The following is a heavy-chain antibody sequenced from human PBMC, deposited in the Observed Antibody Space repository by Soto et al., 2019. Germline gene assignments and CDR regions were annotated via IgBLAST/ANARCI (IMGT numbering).Heavy chain of an antibody. Sequence: QVQLQESGPGLVKPSETLSLTCIVSGDSISSYYWTWIRQPPGKGLEWIGYVHNSGATHYSPSLQSRVTMSLDTSNNHISLKLTSVTAADTAVYYCARRPGYSSSPIDSWGQGALVTVSS. J-gene: IGHJ4*02. CDR2: VHNSGAT. CDR3: ARRPGYSSSPIDS. D-gene: IGHD5-18*01. V-gene: IGHV4-59*08. CDR1: GDSISSYY.